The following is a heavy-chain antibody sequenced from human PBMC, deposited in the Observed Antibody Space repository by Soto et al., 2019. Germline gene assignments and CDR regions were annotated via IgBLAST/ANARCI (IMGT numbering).Heavy chain of an antibody. V-gene: IGHV1-3*01. CDR2: INAGNGNT. Sequence: ASVKVSCKASGYTFTSYAMHWVRQAPGQRLEWMGWINAGNGNTKYSQKFQGRVTITRDTSASTAYMELSSLRSEDTAVYYCARGRYLAYQLPYKRRGNWFDPWGQGTLVTVSS. CDR1: GYTFTSYA. D-gene: IGHD2-2*01. CDR3: ARGRYLAYQLPYKRRGNWFDP. J-gene: IGHJ5*02.